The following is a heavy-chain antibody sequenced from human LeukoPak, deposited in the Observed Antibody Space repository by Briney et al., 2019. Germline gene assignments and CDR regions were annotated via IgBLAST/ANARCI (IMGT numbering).Heavy chain of an antibody. CDR2: ISSSSSYI. Sequence: PGGSLRLSCAASGFTFNSYSMNWVRQAPGKGLEWVSSISSSSSYIYYADSGKGRFTISRDNAKNSLYLQMNSLRAEDTVVYYCARGDCSGGSCYLSLTTIDYWGQGTLVTVSS. CDR3: ARGDCSGGSCYLSLTTIDY. CDR1: GFTFNSYS. J-gene: IGHJ4*02. D-gene: IGHD2-15*01. V-gene: IGHV3-21*01.